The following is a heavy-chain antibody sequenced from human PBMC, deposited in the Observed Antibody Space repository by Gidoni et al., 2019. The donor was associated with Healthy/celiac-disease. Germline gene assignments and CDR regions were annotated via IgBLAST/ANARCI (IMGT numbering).Heavy chain of an antibody. CDR1: GFTFSSYA. V-gene: IGHV3-23*01. D-gene: IGHD6-19*01. CDR2: ISGSGGST. CDR3: AKLYSIAVAGTGDY. J-gene: IGHJ4*02. Sequence: EVQLLESGGGLVQPGGSLRLSCAAPGFTFSSYAMSWVRQAPGKGLEWVSAISGSGGSTYYADSVKGRFTISRDNSKNTLYLQMNSLRAEDTAVYYCAKLYSIAVAGTGDYWGQGTLVTVSS.